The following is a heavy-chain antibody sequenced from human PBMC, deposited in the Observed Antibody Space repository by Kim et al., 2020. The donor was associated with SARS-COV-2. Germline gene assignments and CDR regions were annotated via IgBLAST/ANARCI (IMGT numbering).Heavy chain of an antibody. J-gene: IGHJ6*03. V-gene: IGHV3-9*01. Sequence: GGSLRLSCAASGFTFDDYAMHWVRQAPGKGLEWVSGISWNSGSIGYADSVKGRFTISRDNAKNSLYLQMNSLRAEDTALYYCAKGGAYGDYAGRYYYMDVWGKGTTVTVSS. CDR2: ISWNSGSI. CDR3: AKGGAYGDYAGRYYYMDV. D-gene: IGHD4-17*01. CDR1: GFTFDDYA.